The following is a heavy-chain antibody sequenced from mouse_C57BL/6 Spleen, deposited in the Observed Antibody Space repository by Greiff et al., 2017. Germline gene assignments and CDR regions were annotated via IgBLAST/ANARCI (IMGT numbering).Heavy chain of an antibody. CDR3: ARSITTVVAPYFDY. V-gene: IGHV1-80*01. CDR1: GYAFSSYW. D-gene: IGHD1-1*01. CDR2: IYPGDGDT. Sequence: VQVVESGAELVKPGASVKISCKASGYAFSSYWMNWVKQRPGKGLEWIGQIYPGDGDTNYNGKFKGKATLTADKSSSTAYMQLSSLTSEDSAVYFCARSITTVVAPYFDYWGQGTTLTVSS. J-gene: IGHJ2*01.